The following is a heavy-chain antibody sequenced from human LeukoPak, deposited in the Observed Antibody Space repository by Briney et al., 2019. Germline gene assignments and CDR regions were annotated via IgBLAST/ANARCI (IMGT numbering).Heavy chain of an antibody. CDR3: ARLPYSSSSGGD. CDR1: GYTFTGYY. D-gene: IGHD6-13*01. CDR2: INPNSGGT. V-gene: IGHV1-2*02. J-gene: IGHJ4*02. Sequence: GASVKVSCKASGYTFTGYYIHWVRQAPGQGLEWMGWINPNSGGTNYAQKFQGRVTMTRDTSISTAYMELSRLRSDDTAVYYCARLPYSSSSGGDWGQGTLVTASS.